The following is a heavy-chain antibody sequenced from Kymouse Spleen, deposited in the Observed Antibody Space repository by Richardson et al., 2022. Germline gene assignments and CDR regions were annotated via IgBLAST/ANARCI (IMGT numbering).Heavy chain of an antibody. CDR2: IYYSGST. CDR3: ARGRGYSYGPFDY. V-gene: IGHV4-61*01. Sequence: QVQLQESGPGLVKPSETLSLTCTVSGGSVSSGSYYWSWIRQPPGKGLEWIGYIYYSGSTNYNPSLKSRVTISVDTSKNQFSLKLSSVTAADTAVYYCARGRGYSYGPFDYWGQGTLVTVSS. J-gene: IGHJ4*02. CDR1: GGSVSSGSYY. D-gene: IGHD5-18,IGHD5-18*01.